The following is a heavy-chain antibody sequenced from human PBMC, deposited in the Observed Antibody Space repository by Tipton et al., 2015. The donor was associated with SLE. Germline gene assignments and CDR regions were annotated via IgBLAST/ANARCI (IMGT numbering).Heavy chain of an antibody. Sequence: TLSLTCTVSGGSISSFHWSWIRQPAGKGLEWIGRIYTSGSSNYNPSLRSRITMSVDTSKNHFSLKLSSVTAADTAVYYCARGYSSSWYAFDIWGQGTMVTVSS. V-gene: IGHV4-4*07. CDR3: ARGYSSSWYAFDI. J-gene: IGHJ3*02. CDR1: GGSISSFH. CDR2: IYTSGSS. D-gene: IGHD6-13*01.